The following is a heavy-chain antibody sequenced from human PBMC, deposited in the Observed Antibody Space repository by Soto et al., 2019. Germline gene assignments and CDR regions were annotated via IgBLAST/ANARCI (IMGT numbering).Heavy chain of an antibody. CDR2: IIPIFGTA. D-gene: IGHD6-19*01. Sequence: QVQLVQSGAEVKKPGSSVKVSCKASGGTFSSYAISWVRQAPGQGLEWMGGIIPIFGTANYAQKFQGRVTITADDSTSTAYMELSSLRSEDTAVYYCARINSSGWYEAIDYWGQGTLVSVSS. CDR3: ARINSSGWYEAIDY. V-gene: IGHV1-69*12. J-gene: IGHJ4*02. CDR1: GGTFSSYA.